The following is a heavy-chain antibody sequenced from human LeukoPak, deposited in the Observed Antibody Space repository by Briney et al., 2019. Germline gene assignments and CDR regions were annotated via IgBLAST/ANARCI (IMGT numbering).Heavy chain of an antibody. V-gene: IGHV3-7*01. CDR3: AKDERGYDILTGYYRTVYFDY. Sequence: GGSLRLSCAASGFTFSTYWMTWVRQAPGKGLEWVANIKQDGSERYYVDSVKGRFTISRDNAKSSVFLQMNSLRADDTAVYYCAKDERGYDILTGYYRTVYFDYWGQGTLVTVSS. J-gene: IGHJ4*02. CDR2: IKQDGSER. D-gene: IGHD3-9*01. CDR1: GFTFSTYW.